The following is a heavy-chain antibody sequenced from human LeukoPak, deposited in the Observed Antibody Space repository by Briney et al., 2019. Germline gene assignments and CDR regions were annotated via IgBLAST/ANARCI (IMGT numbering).Heavy chain of an antibody. J-gene: IGHJ6*02. CDR2: INPNSGGT. D-gene: IGHD6-19*01. CDR3: ARRRSSGAYGMDV. Sequence: ASVTVSCKASGYTFTGYYMHWVRQAPGQGLEWMGWINPNSGGTNYAQKFQGRVTMTRDTSISTAYMELSRLRSDDTAVYYCARRRSSGAYGMDVWGQGTTVTVSS. V-gene: IGHV1-2*02. CDR1: GYTFTGYY.